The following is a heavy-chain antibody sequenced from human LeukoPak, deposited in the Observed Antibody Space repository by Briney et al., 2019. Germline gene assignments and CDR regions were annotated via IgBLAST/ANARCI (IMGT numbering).Heavy chain of an antibody. CDR1: GYSISSGYY. V-gene: IGHV4-38-2*01. D-gene: IGHD3-22*01. Sequence: SETLSLTCAVSGYSISSGYYWGWIWQPPGKGLEWIGSIYHSGSTYYNPSLKSRVTISVDTSKNQFSLKLSSVTAADTAVYYCARHTPRGYYYDSSGFSVYYFDYWGQGTLVTVSS. J-gene: IGHJ4*02. CDR3: ARHTPRGYYYDSSGFSVYYFDY. CDR2: IYHSGST.